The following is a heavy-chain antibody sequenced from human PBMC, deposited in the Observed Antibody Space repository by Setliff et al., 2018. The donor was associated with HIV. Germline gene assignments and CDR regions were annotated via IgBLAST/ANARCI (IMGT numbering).Heavy chain of an antibody. V-gene: IGHV4-38-2*02. CDR2: LYHSGST. J-gene: IGHJ6*02. CDR1: GDFFSSDYY. Sequence: PSETLSLTCTVSGDFFSSDYYWGWIRQPPGKGLEWIGNLYHSGSTYYNPSLESRVTISVDTSRNQFSLKLSSVTAADTAVYYCTRAEQQLPYYYYYYGMDVWGQGTTVTVSS. CDR3: TRAEQQLPYYYYYYGMDV. D-gene: IGHD6-13*01.